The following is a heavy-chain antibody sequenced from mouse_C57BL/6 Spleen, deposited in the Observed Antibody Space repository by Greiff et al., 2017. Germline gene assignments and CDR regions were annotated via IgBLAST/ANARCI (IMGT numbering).Heavy chain of an antibody. CDR3: ARDDLAY. V-gene: IGHV5-4*01. J-gene: IGHJ3*01. Sequence: EVNVVESGGGLVKPGGSLKLSCAASGFTFSSYAMSWVRQTPEKRLEWVATISDGGSYTYYPDNVKGRFTISRDNAKNNLYLQMSHLKSEDTAMYYCARDDLAYWGQGTLVTVSA. CDR1: GFTFSSYA. CDR2: ISDGGSYT.